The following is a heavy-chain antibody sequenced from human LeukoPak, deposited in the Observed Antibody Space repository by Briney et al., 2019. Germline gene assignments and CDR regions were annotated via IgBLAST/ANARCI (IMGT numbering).Heavy chain of an antibody. V-gene: IGHV3-21*06. J-gene: IGHJ4*02. D-gene: IGHD1-14*01. CDR3: ATETNGRHYDY. CDR2: IGPTGSDR. CDR1: EFTFRSYW. Sequence: GGSLRLSCAASEFTFRSYWMSWVRQAPGKGLEWVASIGPTGSDRYHADSIKGRFTISRDNANNFLYLQMNSLRAEDTAVYYCATETNGRHYDYWGQGTLLTVSS.